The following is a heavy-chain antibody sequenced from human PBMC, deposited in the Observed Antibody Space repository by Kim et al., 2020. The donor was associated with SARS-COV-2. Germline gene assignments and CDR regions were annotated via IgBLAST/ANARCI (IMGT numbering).Heavy chain of an antibody. Sequence: GESLQISCKGSGYSFTSYWIGWVRQMPGKGLEWMGIIYPGDSDTRYSPSFQGQVTISADKSISTAYLQWSSLKASDTAMYYCARLLGVQLVPMEFDYWGQGTLVTVSS. D-gene: IGHD6-6*01. CDR3: ARLLGVQLVPMEFDY. V-gene: IGHV5-51*01. J-gene: IGHJ4*02. CDR1: GYSFTSYW. CDR2: IYPGDSDT.